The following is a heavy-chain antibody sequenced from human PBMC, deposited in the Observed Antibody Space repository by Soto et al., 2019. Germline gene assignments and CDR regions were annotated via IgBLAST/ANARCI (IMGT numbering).Heavy chain of an antibody. CDR2: IWYDGSNK. CDR1: GFTFSSYG. D-gene: IGHD6-13*01. Sequence: GGSLRLSCAASGFTFSSYGMHWVRQAPGKGLEWVAVIWYDGSNKYYADSVKGRFTISRDNSKNTLYLQMNSLRAEDTAVYYCARGSAAARALDYWGQGTLVTVSS. V-gene: IGHV3-33*01. CDR3: ARGSAAARALDY. J-gene: IGHJ4*02.